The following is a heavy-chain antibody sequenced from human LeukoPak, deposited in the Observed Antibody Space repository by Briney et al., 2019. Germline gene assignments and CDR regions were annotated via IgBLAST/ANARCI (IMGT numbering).Heavy chain of an antibody. CDR3: AGSSTSCLSCGFDY. D-gene: IGHD2-2*01. J-gene: IGHJ4*02. V-gene: IGHV3-23*01. CDR1: GFTFSSYA. CDR2: ISGSGGST. Sequence: PGGSLRLSSAASGFTFSSYAMSWVRQAPGKGLEWVSAISGSGGSTYYADSVKGRFTISRDNSKNTLYLQMNSLRAEDTAVYYCAGSSTSCLSCGFDYWGQGTLVTVSS.